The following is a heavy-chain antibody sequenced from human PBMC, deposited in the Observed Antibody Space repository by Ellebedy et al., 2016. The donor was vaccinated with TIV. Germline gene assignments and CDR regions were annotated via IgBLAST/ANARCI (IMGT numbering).Heavy chain of an antibody. J-gene: IGHJ4*02. Sequence: MPSETLSLTCTVSGGSISSSSYYWGWIRQPPGKGLAWIGSIYYSGSTNYNPSLKSRVTISVDTSKNQFSLKLSSVTAADTAVYYCARSDTIFGVVSYFDYWGQGTLVTVSS. CDR3: ARSDTIFGVVSYFDY. CDR2: IYYSGST. D-gene: IGHD3-3*01. CDR1: GGSISSSSYY. V-gene: IGHV4-39*07.